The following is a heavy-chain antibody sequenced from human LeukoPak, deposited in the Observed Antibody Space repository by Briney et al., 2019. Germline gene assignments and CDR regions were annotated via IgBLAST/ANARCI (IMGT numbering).Heavy chain of an antibody. D-gene: IGHD3-10*01. V-gene: IGHV3-21*01. Sequence: GRSLRLSCEASGFTFSSYSMNWVRQAPGKGLEWVSSISSSSSYIYYADSVKGRFTISRDNAKNSLYLQMNSLRAEDTAVYYCARDSSGGSGSYYTGYYGMDVWGQGTTVTVSS. CDR1: GFTFSSYS. CDR3: ARDSSGGSGSYYTGYYGMDV. CDR2: ISSSSSYI. J-gene: IGHJ6*02.